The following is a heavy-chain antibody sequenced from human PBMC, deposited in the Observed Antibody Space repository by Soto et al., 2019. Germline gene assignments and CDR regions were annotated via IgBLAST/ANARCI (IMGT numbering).Heavy chain of an antibody. Sequence: QVQLVQSGAELKKPGASVNVSCKAPGYTFTTYGISWVRQAPGQGLEWMGWINAYNGDTRFAHKFHGRVTLTTDASRSTGYMELKHLISDDTAVYYCARDLLAWGQGTMVTVSS. CDR2: INAYNGDT. V-gene: IGHV1-18*04. CDR1: GYTFTTYG. CDR3: ARDLLA. J-gene: IGHJ3*01.